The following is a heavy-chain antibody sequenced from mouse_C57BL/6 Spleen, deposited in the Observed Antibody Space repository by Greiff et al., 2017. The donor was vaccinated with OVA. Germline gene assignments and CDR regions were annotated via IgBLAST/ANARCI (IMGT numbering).Heavy chain of an antibody. CDR3: ARWRSNFYYFDY. CDR2: IRNKANGYTT. Sequence: EVQGVESGGGLVQPGGSLSLSCAASGFTFTDYYMSWVRQPPGKALEWLGFIRNKANGYTTEYSASVKGRFTISRDNSQSILYLQMNALRAEDSATYYCARWRSNFYYFDYWGQGTTLTVSS. CDR1: GFTFTDYY. V-gene: IGHV7-3*01. J-gene: IGHJ2*01. D-gene: IGHD2-5*01.